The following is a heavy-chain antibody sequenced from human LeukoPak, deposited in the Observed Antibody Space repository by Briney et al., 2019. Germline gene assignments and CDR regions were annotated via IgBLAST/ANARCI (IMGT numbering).Heavy chain of an antibody. CDR3: ARDTSPDYWETRGYYDY. Sequence: GGSLRLSCAASGFTFSSYSMNWVRQAPGEGLEWVSSLSSSSSYIDYADSVKGRFTISRDNAKNSLYLQMNSLRAEDTAVYYCARDTSPDYWETRGYYDYWGQGTLVTVSS. D-gene: IGHD3-22*01. CDR1: GFTFSSYS. J-gene: IGHJ4*02. V-gene: IGHV3-21*04. CDR2: LSSSSSYI.